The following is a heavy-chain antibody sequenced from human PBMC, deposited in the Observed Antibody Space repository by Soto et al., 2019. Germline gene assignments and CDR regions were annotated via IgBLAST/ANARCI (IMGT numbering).Heavy chain of an antibody. Sequence: QVQLVQSGAEVKKPGASVKVSCKASGYTFTSYDINWVRQATGQGLEWMGWMNPNSGKTGYAQQFQGRVTMTRNTSISTVYMGLSSLRCEAAAVYYCARGHLDYYGAGGYYNPLDYYYGMDVWGQGTTVTVAS. CDR2: MNPNSGKT. CDR3: ARGHLDYYGAGGYYNPLDYYYGMDV. V-gene: IGHV1-8*01. J-gene: IGHJ6*02. CDR1: GYTFTSYD. D-gene: IGHD3-10*01.